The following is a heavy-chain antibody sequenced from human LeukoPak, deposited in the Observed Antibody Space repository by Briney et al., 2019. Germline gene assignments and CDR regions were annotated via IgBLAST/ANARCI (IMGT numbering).Heavy chain of an antibody. Sequence: GGSLRLSCAASGFTFSSYGMSWVRQAPGKRLGWVSSISSSSSYIYYADSVKGRFTISRDNAKNSLYLQMNSLRAEDTAVYYCARGRLGTQWGFDYWGQGTLVTVSS. CDR1: GFTFSSYG. D-gene: IGHD1-26*01. CDR2: ISSSSSYI. V-gene: IGHV3-21*01. CDR3: ARGRLGTQWGFDY. J-gene: IGHJ4*02.